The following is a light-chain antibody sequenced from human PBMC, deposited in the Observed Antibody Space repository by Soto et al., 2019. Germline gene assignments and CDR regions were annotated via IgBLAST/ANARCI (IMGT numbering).Light chain of an antibody. CDR1: QSVSSNY. CDR2: GAS. J-gene: IGKJ1*01. CDR3: QQYGSSSRT. Sequence: EIVLTQSPGTLSLSPGARATLSCRASQSVSSNYLAWYQQKPGQAPRLLIYGASSRATGIPDRFSGSWSGTACTLTISRLEPEDFAVYYGQQYGSSSRTFGQGTKVDIK. V-gene: IGKV3-20*01.